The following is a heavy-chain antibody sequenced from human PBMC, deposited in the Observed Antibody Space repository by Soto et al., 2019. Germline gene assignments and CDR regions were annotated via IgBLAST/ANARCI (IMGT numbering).Heavy chain of an antibody. D-gene: IGHD1-26*01. J-gene: IGHJ6*02. Sequence: QVQLVQSGAEVKKPWSSVKFSCKASGGTFSSYAISWVRQAPGQGLEWMGGIIPIFGTADYAQKSQGRVTITADECTSTAYMELSSLRSEDTAVYSCASHSGSSPEGRYYSGMDVWGQGTTVTVSS. CDR3: ASHSGSSPEGRYYSGMDV. CDR1: GGTFSSYA. V-gene: IGHV1-69*12. CDR2: IIPIFGTA.